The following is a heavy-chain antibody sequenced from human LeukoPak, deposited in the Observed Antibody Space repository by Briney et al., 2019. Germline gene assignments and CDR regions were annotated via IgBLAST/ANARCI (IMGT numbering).Heavy chain of an antibody. J-gene: IGHJ6*02. CDR1: GFTFSSYG. Sequence: GGSLRLSCAASGFTFSSYGMHWVRQAPGKGLEWVAVIWYDGSNKYYADSVTGRFTISRDNSKNTLYLQMNSLRAEDTAVYYCARPSSAKWELLLGYYYYGMDVWGQGTTVTVSS. CDR2: IWYDGSNK. CDR3: ARPSSAKWELLLGYYYYGMDV. D-gene: IGHD1-26*01. V-gene: IGHV3-33*01.